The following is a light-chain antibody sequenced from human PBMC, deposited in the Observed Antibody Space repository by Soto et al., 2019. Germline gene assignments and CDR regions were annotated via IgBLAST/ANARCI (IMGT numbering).Light chain of an antibody. CDR2: TNS. CDR3: AVWDDSLTVYV. Sequence: QSALTQPPSASGTPGQRVTISCSGSTSNIGSNSVNWYQHLPGAAPKLLIYTNSRRPSGVPDRFSGSKSGTSASLDIRDPRPEDEGDYYCAVWDDSLTVYVFGTGTKLTVL. CDR1: TSNIGSNS. V-gene: IGLV1-44*01. J-gene: IGLJ1*01.